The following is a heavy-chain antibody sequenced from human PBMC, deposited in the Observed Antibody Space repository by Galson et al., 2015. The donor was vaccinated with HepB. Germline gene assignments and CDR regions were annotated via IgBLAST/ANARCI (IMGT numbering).Heavy chain of an antibody. V-gene: IGHV3-30-3*01. CDR2: ISYDGSNK. CDR3: ARARNGSFWCAAASC. D-gene: IGHD6-19*01. CDR1: GLTLSTYT. Sequence: SLRLSCAASGLTLSTYTMHWVRQAPGKGLEWVAVISYDGSNKYYADSVKGRFTISRDNSKNTLYLQLNSLRAEDTAVYYCARARNGSFWCAAASCWGPGTLVTVSS. J-gene: IGHJ4*02.